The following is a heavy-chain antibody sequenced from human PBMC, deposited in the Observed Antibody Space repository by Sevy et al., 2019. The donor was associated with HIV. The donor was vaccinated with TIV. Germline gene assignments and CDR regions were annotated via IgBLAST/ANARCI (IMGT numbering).Heavy chain of an antibody. J-gene: IGHJ5*02. D-gene: IGHD2-2*01. V-gene: IGHV4-34*01. CDR1: GGSFSGYY. Sequence: SEILSLTCAVHGGSFSGYYWSWIRQPPGKGLEWIGEINHSGSTNYNQSLKSRVTISVDTSKKQFSLKLSSVTAADTAVYYCARSPPVVVVPGAPSWFDPWGQGTMVTVSS. CDR3: ARSPPVVVVPGAPSWFDP. CDR2: INHSGST.